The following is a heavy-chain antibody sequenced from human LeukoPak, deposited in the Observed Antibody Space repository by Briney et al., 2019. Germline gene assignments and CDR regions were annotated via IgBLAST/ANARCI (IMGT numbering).Heavy chain of an antibody. D-gene: IGHD2-2*01. CDR2: ISGSVGGSGGST. CDR1: GFTFSSYA. J-gene: IGHJ4*02. Sequence: GGSLRLSCAASGFTFSSYAMTWVRQAPGKGVEWVSTISGSVGGSGGSTFYADSVKGRFTISRDNSKNTLYLQMNSLRADDTAVYYCAKVDCGSPGCRRIDYWGQGTLVTVSS. V-gene: IGHV3-23*01. CDR3: AKVDCGSPGCRRIDY.